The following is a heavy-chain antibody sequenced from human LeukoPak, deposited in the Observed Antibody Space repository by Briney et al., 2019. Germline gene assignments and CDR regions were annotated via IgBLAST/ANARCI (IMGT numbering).Heavy chain of an antibody. J-gene: IGHJ3*02. Sequence: PSETLSLTCAVYGGSFSGYYWSWIRQAPGKGLEWVSYISSSGSTIYYADSVKGRFTISRDNAKNSLYLQMNSLRAEDTAVYYCARDRRGGVDWNVGPHAFDIWGQGTMVTVSS. CDR3: ARDRRGGVDWNVGPHAFDI. V-gene: IGHV3-11*04. D-gene: IGHD1-1*01. CDR2: ISSSGSTI. CDR1: GGSFSGYY.